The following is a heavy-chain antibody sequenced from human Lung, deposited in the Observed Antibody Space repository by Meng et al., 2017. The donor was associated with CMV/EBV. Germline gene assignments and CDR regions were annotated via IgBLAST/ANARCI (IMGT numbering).Heavy chain of an antibody. J-gene: IGHJ4*02. CDR2: INHSGST. V-gene: IGHV4-34*01. CDR3: ASDRIAAAGTHDY. Sequence: GSLRLXCAVYGGSFSGYYWSWIRQPPGKGLEWIGEINHSGSTNYNPSLKSRVTISVDTSKNQFSLKLSSVTAAETAVYYCASDRIAAAGTHDYWGQGTLVTVSS. CDR1: GGSFSGYY. D-gene: IGHD6-13*01.